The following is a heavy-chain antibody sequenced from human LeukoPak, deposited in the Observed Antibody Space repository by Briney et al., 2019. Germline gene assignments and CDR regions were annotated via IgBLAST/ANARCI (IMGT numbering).Heavy chain of an antibody. CDR3: ARHDVYCSGGSCYRDAFDI. J-gene: IGHJ3*02. CDR2: IYPGDSDT. D-gene: IGHD2-15*01. Sequence: GESLKISCKGSGYSFTSYWIGWVRQMPGKGLEWMGIIYPGDSDTRYSPSFQGQVTISADKSISTAYLQWSSLKASDTAMYYCARHDVYCSGGSCYRDAFDIWGQGTMVTVSS. V-gene: IGHV5-51*01. CDR1: GYSFTSYW.